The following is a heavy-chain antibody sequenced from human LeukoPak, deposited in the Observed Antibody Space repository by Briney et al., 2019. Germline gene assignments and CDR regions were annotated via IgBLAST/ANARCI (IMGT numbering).Heavy chain of an antibody. Sequence: ASVKVSCKASGYTFTSYDINWVRQATGQGLEWMGWMNPNSGNTGYAQKFQGRVTMTRNTSISTAYMELSSLRSEDAAVYYCERGPRDYGDAYFDYWGQGTLVTVSS. J-gene: IGHJ4*02. V-gene: IGHV1-8*01. CDR3: ERGPRDYGDAYFDY. D-gene: IGHD4-17*01. CDR1: GYTFTSYD. CDR2: MNPNSGNT.